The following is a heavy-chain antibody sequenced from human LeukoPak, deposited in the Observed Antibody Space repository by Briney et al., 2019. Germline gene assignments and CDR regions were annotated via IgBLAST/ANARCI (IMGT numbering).Heavy chain of an antibody. CDR1: GGTISSYY. CDR3: ARSYCGGDCPRDAFDI. V-gene: IGHV4-59*01. CDR2: IYYSGST. J-gene: IGHJ3*02. D-gene: IGHD2-21*02. Sequence: SGTLSLTCAVSGGTISSYYWSWIRQPPGKGLEWVGYIYYSGSTNYNPSLKSRVTISVDTSKNQFSLKLSSVTAADTAVYYCARSYCGGDCPRDAFDIWGQGTMVTVSS.